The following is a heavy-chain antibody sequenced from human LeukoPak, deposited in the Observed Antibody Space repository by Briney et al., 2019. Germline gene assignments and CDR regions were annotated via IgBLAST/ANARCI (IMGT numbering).Heavy chain of an antibody. V-gene: IGHV4-59*08. CDR1: GGSISSYY. D-gene: IGHD6-19*01. J-gene: IGHJ4*02. CDR3: ARYSGWYGSETYYFDY. Sequence: SETLSLTCTVSGGSISSYYWSWIRQPPGKGLEWIGYIYYSGSTNYNPSLKSRVTISVDTSKNQFSLKLSSVTAADTAVYYCARYSGWYGSETYYFDYWGQGTLVTVSS. CDR2: IYYSGST.